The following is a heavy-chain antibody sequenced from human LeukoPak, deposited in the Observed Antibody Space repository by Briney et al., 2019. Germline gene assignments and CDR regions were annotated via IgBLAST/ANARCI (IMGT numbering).Heavy chain of an antibody. D-gene: IGHD4-11*01. CDR1: GYTFTGYY. J-gene: IGHJ3*02. Sequence: GSSVKVSCKASGYTFTGYYVHWVRQAPGQGLEWTGWINPNSGGTNFAQRFQGRVTVTRDTSISTAYMELSRLRSDDTAVYYCARDQRLWGNLQRRHDAFDIWGQGTMVTVSS. V-gene: IGHV1-2*02. CDR2: INPNSGGT. CDR3: ARDQRLWGNLQRRHDAFDI.